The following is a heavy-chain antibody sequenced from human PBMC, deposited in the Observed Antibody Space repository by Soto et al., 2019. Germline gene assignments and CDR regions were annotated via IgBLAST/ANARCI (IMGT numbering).Heavy chain of an antibody. CDR3: ARSSWYWNDAWFDP. D-gene: IGHD1-1*01. CDR2: INHSGST. CDR1: GGSFSGYY. Sequence: QVQLQQWGAGLLKPSETLSLTCAVYGGSFSGYYWSWIRQPPGKGLEWIGEINHSGSTNYNPSLKGRVTISVDTSKNQFSLKLSSVTAADTAVYYCARSSWYWNDAWFDPWGQGTLVTVSS. V-gene: IGHV4-34*01. J-gene: IGHJ5*02.